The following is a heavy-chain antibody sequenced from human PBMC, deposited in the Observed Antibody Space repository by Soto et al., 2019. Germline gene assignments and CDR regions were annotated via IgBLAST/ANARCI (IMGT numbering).Heavy chain of an antibody. V-gene: IGHV3-21*01. CDR1: GFTFSSYS. J-gene: IGHJ4*02. CDR2: ISSSSSYI. D-gene: IGHD6-13*01. Sequence: EVQLVESGGGLVKPGGSLRLSCAASGFTFSSYSMNWVRQAPGKGLEWVSSISSSSSYIYYADSVKGRFTISRDNAKNSLYLQMNSLRAEDTAVYYCARGRSLFKQQLDAIDYWGQGTLVTVSS. CDR3: ARGRSLFKQQLDAIDY.